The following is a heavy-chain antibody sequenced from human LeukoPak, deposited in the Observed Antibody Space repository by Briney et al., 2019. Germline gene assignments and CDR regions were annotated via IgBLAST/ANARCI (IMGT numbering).Heavy chain of an antibody. V-gene: IGHV4-59*01. CDR3: ARERHMVAASSDHWFDP. J-gene: IGHJ5*02. CDR2: IYYSGST. Sequence: SETLSLTCAVYGGSFSGYYWSWIRQPPGKGLEWIGYIYYSGSTNYNPSLKSRVTISVDTSKNQFSLKLSSVTAADTAVYYCARERHMVAASSDHWFDPWGQGTLVTVSS. CDR1: GGSFSGYY. D-gene: IGHD2-15*01.